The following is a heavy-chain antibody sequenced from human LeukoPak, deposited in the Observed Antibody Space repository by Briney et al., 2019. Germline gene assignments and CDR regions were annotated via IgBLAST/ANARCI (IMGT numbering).Heavy chain of an antibody. D-gene: IGHD2-15*01. J-gene: IGHJ4*02. CDR1: GASINSHY. V-gene: IGHV4-4*07. Sequence: SEPLSLTCTVSGASINSHYWSWIRQPAGKGLEWIGRIYISGSTNYNSSLQSRVTMSVDTSKNQFSLKLTSVTAADTAVYYCARALNPLPGTYYFDYWSQGTLVTVSS. CDR3: ARALNPLPGTYYFDY. CDR2: IYISGST.